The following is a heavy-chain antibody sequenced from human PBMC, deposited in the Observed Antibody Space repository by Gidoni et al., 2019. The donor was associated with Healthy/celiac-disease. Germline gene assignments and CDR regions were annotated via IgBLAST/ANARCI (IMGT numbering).Heavy chain of an antibody. D-gene: IGHD5-18*01. CDR1: GFTLSSNA. Sequence: EVQLLESGGGLVQPGGSLRLSCAASGFTLSSNAMSWVRPAPGRGLEWVSAISGRGGSTYYADSGKGRFTISRDNSKNTLYLQMNSLRAEGTAVYYCAKVRIQLWLLDRSLDYWAREPWSPSPQ. CDR2: ISGRGGST. CDR3: AKVRIQLWLLDRSLDY. J-gene: IGHJ4*02. V-gene: IGHV3-23*01.